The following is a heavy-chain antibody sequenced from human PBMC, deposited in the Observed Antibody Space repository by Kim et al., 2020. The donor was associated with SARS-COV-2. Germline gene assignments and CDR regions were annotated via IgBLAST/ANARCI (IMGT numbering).Heavy chain of an antibody. CDR2: IDPSDSYT. Sequence: GASLQISCKGSGYSFTSYWISWVRQMPGKGLEWMGRIDPSDSYTNYSPSFQGHVTISADKSISTAYLQWSSLKASDTAMYYCASDPLTQLDGAERYYYYGMDVWGQGTTVTVSS. D-gene: IGHD6-6*01. CDR1: GYSFTSYW. CDR3: ASDPLTQLDGAERYYYYGMDV. J-gene: IGHJ6*02. V-gene: IGHV5-10-1*01.